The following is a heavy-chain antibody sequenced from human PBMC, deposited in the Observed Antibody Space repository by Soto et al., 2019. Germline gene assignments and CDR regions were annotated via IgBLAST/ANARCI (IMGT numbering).Heavy chain of an antibody. V-gene: IGHV3-23*01. D-gene: IGHD3-9*01. Sequence: GGSLRLSCAASGFTFSSYAMSWVRQAPGKGLEWVSAISGSGGSTYYADSVKGRFTISRDNSKNTLYLQMNSLRAEDTAVYYCAKAFRTYYDILTGYSPPDAFDIWGQGTMVTVSS. J-gene: IGHJ3*02. CDR2: ISGSGGST. CDR3: AKAFRTYYDILTGYSPPDAFDI. CDR1: GFTFSSYA.